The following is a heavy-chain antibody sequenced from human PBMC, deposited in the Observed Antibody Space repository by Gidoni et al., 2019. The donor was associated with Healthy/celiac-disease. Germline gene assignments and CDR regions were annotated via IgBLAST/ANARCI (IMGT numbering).Heavy chain of an antibody. CDR1: GFPFDDYA. J-gene: IGHJ4*02. Sequence: EVQLVESGGGLVQPGRSLRLSCAASGFPFDDYAMHWVRQAPGKGLEWVSGISWNSGSIGYADSVKGRFTISRDNAKNSLYLQMNSLRAEDTALYYCAKSVDTAMVTPNFDYWGQGTLVTVSS. V-gene: IGHV3-9*01. D-gene: IGHD5-18*01. CDR2: ISWNSGSI. CDR3: AKSVDTAMVTPNFDY.